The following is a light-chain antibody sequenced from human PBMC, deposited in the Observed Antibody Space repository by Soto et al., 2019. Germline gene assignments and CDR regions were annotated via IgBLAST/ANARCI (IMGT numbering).Light chain of an antibody. V-gene: IGLV1-44*01. CDR2: TTN. CDR1: SSNIGTSS. CDR3: AALEDRLNGHV. J-gene: IGLJ1*01. Sequence: QSVLTQPHSASGTPGQRVTISCSGSSSNIGTSSVHWFQQRPGTATKLLISTTNQRPSGVPERFSGSKSGTSASLAISGLQSEDEADYYCAALEDRLNGHVFGTGTKLTVL.